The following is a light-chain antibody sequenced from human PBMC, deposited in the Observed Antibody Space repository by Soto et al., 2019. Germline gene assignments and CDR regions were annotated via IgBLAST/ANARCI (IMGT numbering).Light chain of an antibody. V-gene: IGLV2-14*01. Sequence: QSALTQPASVSGSPGQSITISCTGTSGDIGSYNRVSWYQQHPGKAPKLIIYEVTDRPSGVSNRFSGSKSGNTASLTISGLQAEDEVEYYCSSYTNINTRASVFGTGTKVTVL. CDR3: SSYTNINTRASV. CDR2: EVT. CDR1: SGDIGSYNR. J-gene: IGLJ1*01.